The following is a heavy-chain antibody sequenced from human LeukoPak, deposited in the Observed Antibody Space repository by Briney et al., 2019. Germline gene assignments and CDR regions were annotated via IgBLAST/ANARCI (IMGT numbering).Heavy chain of an antibody. J-gene: IGHJ6*02. CDR2: INPTGSST. D-gene: IGHD1-26*01. Sequence: ASVKVSCKASGFTFSSHFIHWVRQAPGQGIEWMGIINPTGSSTTYAQKFQGRVTMTRDTSTSTVYMELSSLRSEDTAVYYCARRPGSTDYYDAMDVWGQGTTVTVSS. CDR3: ARRPGSTDYYDAMDV. V-gene: IGHV1-46*01. CDR1: GFTFSSHF.